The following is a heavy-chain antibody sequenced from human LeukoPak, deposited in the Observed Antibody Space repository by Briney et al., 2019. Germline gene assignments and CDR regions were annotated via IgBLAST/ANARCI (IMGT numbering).Heavy chain of an antibody. CDR2: IYHSGST. J-gene: IGHJ4*02. V-gene: IGHV4-4*02. Sequence: SGTLSLTCAVSGGSISSSNWWSWVRQPPGKGLEWIGEIYHSGSTNYNPSLKSRVTISVDTSKNQFSLKLSSVTAGDTAVYYCARGPGSGTYWAFDYWGQGTLVTVSS. D-gene: IGHD1-26*01. CDR3: ARGPGSGTYWAFDY. CDR1: GGSISSSNW.